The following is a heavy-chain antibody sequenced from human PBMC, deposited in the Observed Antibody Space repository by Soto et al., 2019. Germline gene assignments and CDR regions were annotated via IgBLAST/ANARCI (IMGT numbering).Heavy chain of an antibody. D-gene: IGHD3-16*02. CDR2: IYYSGST. CDR1: GGSISSSSYY. V-gene: IGHV4-39*01. J-gene: IGHJ4*02. CDR3: ARLMITFGGVIVPMYYFDY. Sequence: QLQLQESGPGLVKPSETLSLTCTVSGGSISSSSYYWGWIRQPPGKGLEWIGSIYYSGSTYYNPYLKSRVTISVDTSKNQFSLKLSSVTAADTAVYYCARLMITFGGVIVPMYYFDYWGQGTLVTVSS.